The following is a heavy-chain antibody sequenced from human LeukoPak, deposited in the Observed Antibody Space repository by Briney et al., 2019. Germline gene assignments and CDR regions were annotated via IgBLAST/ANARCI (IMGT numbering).Heavy chain of an antibody. CDR1: GFTFSSYA. D-gene: IGHD2-2*01. CDR2: ISGSGGST. CDR3: ASMRGYCSSTSCPPGNWFDP. J-gene: IGHJ5*02. V-gene: IGHV3-23*01. Sequence: GGSLRLSCVASGFTFSSYAMSWVRQAPGKGLEWVSAISGSGGSTYYADSVKGRFTISRDNSKNTLYLQMNSLRAEDTAVYYCASMRGYCSSTSCPPGNWFDPWGQGTLVTVSS.